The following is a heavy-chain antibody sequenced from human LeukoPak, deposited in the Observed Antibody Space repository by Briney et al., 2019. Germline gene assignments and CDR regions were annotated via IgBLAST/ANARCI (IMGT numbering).Heavy chain of an antibody. Sequence: PSETLSLTCAVYGGSFSGYYWSWIRQPPGKGLEWIGEINHSGSTNYNPSLKSRVTISVDTSKNQFSLKLSSATAADTAVYYCARALNGDYDLNWFDPWGQGTLVTVSS. CDR3: ARALNGDYDLNWFDP. D-gene: IGHD4-17*01. CDR1: GGSFSGYY. J-gene: IGHJ5*02. V-gene: IGHV4-34*01. CDR2: INHSGST.